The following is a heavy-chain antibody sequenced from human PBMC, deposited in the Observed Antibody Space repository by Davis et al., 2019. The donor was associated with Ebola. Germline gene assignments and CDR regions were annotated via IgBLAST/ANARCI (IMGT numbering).Heavy chain of an antibody. Sequence: ASVKVSCKASGYTFTGYYMHWVRQATGQGLEWMGWMNPNSGNTGYAQKFQGRVTMTRNTSISTAYMELSSLRSEDTAVHYCARGQEQQLEPFDYWGQGTLVTVSS. CDR1: GYTFTGYY. J-gene: IGHJ4*02. V-gene: IGHV1-8*02. CDR3: ARGQEQQLEPFDY. CDR2: MNPNSGNT. D-gene: IGHD6-13*01.